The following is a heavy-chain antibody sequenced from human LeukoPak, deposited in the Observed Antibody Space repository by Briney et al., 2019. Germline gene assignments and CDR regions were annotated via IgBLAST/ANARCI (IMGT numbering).Heavy chain of an antibody. CDR2: IIPIFGTA. V-gene: IGHV1-69*13. CDR1: GGTFSSYA. D-gene: IGHD4-17*01. CDR3: ARESQTTTVTDAFDI. J-gene: IGHJ3*02. Sequence: GASVKVPCKASGGTFSSYAISWVRQAPGQGLEWMGGIIPIFGTANYAQKFQGRVTITADESTSTAYMELSSLRSEDTAVYYCARESQTTTVTDAFDIWGQGTMVTVSS.